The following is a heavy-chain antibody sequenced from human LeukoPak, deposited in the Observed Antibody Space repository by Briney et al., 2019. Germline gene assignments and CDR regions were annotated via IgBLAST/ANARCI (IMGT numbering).Heavy chain of an antibody. CDR2: VYYSGST. D-gene: IGHD3-3*01. V-gene: IGHV4-39*07. CDR3: ARGPFTYYDFWSGYLSQYYFDY. CDR1: GDSISTSSFY. J-gene: IGHJ4*02. Sequence: SETLSLTCTVSGDSISTSSFYWGWIHQPPGKGLEWIGSVYYSGSTDYNPSLKSRVTISVDTSKNQFSLKLSSVTAADTAVYYCARGPFTYYDFWSGYLSQYYFDYWGQGTLVTVSS.